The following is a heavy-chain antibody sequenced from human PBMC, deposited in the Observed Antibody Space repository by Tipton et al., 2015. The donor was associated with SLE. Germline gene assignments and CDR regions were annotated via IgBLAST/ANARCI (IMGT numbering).Heavy chain of an antibody. CDR3: ARLTILENDDAFDI. Sequence: TLSLTCTVSDGSISDYYWTWIRQPAGEGLEWIGRIYASGSTNYSPSLRSRAAMSVDTSKTHFSLKLTSVTAADTAVYYCARLTILENDDAFDIWGQGTMVTVSS. CDR2: IYASGST. V-gene: IGHV4-4*07. D-gene: IGHD3-3*01. CDR1: DGSISDYY. J-gene: IGHJ3*02.